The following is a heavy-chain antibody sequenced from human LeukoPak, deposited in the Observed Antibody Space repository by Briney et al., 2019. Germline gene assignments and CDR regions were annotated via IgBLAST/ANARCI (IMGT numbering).Heavy chain of an antibody. CDR2: INSDGSST. V-gene: IGHV3-74*01. CDR3: ARGAAKGDGFNRPDY. Sequence: PGGSLRLSCAASGFTFSSYWMHWVRQAPGKGLVWVSRINSDGSSTSYADSVKGRFTISRDNAKNTLYLQMNSLRAEDTAVYYCARGAAKGDGFNRPDYWGQGTLVTVSS. J-gene: IGHJ4*02. D-gene: IGHD5-24*01. CDR1: GFTFSSYW.